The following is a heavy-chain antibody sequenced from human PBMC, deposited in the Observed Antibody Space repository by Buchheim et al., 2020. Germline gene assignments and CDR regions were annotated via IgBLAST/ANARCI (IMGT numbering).Heavy chain of an antibody. D-gene: IGHD2-21*01. CDR3: ARDGLRAYCGGDCYYSYYYGMDV. CDR1: GYTFTGYY. CDR2: INPNSGGT. J-gene: IGHJ6*01. V-gene: IGHV1-2*06. Sequence: QVQLVQSGAEVKKPGASVKVSCKASGYTFTGYYMHWVRQAPGQGLEWMGRINPNSGGTNYAQKFQGRVTMTRDTSISTAYMEVSRLRSDDTAVYYCARDGLRAYCGGDCYYSYYYGMDVWGQGTT.